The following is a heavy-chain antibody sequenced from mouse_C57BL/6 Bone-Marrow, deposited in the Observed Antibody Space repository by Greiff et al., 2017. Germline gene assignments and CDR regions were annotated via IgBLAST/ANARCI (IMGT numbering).Heavy chain of an antibody. CDR1: GFTFSSYG. V-gene: IGHV5-6*01. J-gene: IGHJ1*03. CDR3: ARRPFITTVAWYFDV. D-gene: IGHD1-1*01. CDR2: ISSGGSYT. Sequence: EVHLVESGGDLVKPGGSLKLSCAASGFTFSSYGMSWVRQTPDKRLEWVATISSGGSYTYYPDSVKGRFTISRDNAKNPLYLQMSSLKSEDTAMYYCARRPFITTVAWYFDVWGTGTTVTVSS.